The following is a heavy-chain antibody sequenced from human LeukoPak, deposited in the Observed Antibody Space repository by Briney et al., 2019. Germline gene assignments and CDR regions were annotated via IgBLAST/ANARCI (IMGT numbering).Heavy chain of an antibody. Sequence: PSETLSLTCTVSGGSVSSTTHYWGWIRQPPGKGLEWIGSIYYSGNTYYNPSLKSRVTISADTSKNQFSLKLSSVTAADTAVYYCARATTNLGYCSGGSCYFDYWGQGTLVTVSS. CDR2: IYYSGNT. D-gene: IGHD2-15*01. CDR1: GGSVSSTTHY. V-gene: IGHV4-39*01. J-gene: IGHJ4*02. CDR3: ARATTNLGYCSGGSCYFDY.